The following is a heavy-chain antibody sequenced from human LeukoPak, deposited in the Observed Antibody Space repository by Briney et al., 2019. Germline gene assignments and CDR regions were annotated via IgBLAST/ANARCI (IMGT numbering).Heavy chain of an antibody. D-gene: IGHD6-6*01. Sequence: SETLSLTCTVSGGSISSSSYHWGWIRQPPGKGLEWIGSIYYSGSTYYNPSLKSRVTISVDTSKNQFSLKLSSVTAADTAVYYCARGQGTARPPYYYYYYMDVWGKGTTVTVSS. J-gene: IGHJ6*03. CDR3: ARGQGTARPPYYYYYYMDV. V-gene: IGHV4-39*07. CDR2: IYYSGST. CDR1: GGSISSSSYH.